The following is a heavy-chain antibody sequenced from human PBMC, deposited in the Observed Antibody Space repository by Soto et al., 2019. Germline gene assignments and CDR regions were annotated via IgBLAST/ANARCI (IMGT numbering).Heavy chain of an antibody. V-gene: IGHV1-18*01. J-gene: IGHJ3*02. CDR3: ARVRYYDSSGYYGPDAFDI. Sequence: GASVKVSCKASGYTFTSYGISWVRQAPGQGLEWMGWISAYNGNTNYAQKLQGRVTMTTDTSTSTAYMELRSLRSDDTAVYYCARVRYYDSSGYYGPDAFDIWGQGTMVTVSS. CDR1: GYTFTSYG. D-gene: IGHD3-22*01. CDR2: ISAYNGNT.